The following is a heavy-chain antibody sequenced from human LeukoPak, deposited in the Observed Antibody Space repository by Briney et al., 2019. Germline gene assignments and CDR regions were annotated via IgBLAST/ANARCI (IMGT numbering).Heavy chain of an antibody. CDR3: ASHYSSGSYRYTGSFDS. CDR1: GGSFSDHY. D-gene: IGHD3-16*02. J-gene: IGHJ4*02. V-gene: IGHV4-34*01. Sequence: PSETLSLTCAVYGGSFSDHYWSWIRQPPGKGLEWIGEINQSGTTNYSPSLKSRVSISVDTSKNQFSLKLNSVTAADAAMYYCASHYSSGSYRYTGSFDSWGQGMLVNVSS. CDR2: INQSGTT.